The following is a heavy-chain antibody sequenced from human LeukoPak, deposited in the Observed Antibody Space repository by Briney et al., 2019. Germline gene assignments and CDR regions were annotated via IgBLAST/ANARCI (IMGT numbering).Heavy chain of an antibody. V-gene: IGHV3-30*02. CDR1: GFTFSSYG. CDR3: AKDWQDSSGPILKV. J-gene: IGHJ3*01. CDR2: IRYDGSNK. D-gene: IGHD3-22*01. Sequence: GGSLRLSCAASGFTFSSYGMHWVRQAPGKGLEWVAFIRYDGSNKYYADSVKGRFTISRDNSKNTLYLQMNSLRAEDTAVYYCAKDWQDSSGPILKVWGQGTMVTVSS.